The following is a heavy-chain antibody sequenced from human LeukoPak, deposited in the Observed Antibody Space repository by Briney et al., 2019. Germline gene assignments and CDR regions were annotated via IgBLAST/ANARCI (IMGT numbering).Heavy chain of an antibody. J-gene: IGHJ4*02. D-gene: IGHD1-20*01. CDR1: GGSISSYY. CDR2: IYYSGST. CDR3: ASSGITGTWYFNY. Sequence: SETLSLTCTVSGGSISSYYWSWIRQPPGKGLEWIGYIYYSGSTNYNPSLKSRVTISVDTSKNQFSLKLSSVTAADTAVYYCASSGITGTWYFNYWGQGTLVTVSS. V-gene: IGHV4-59*08.